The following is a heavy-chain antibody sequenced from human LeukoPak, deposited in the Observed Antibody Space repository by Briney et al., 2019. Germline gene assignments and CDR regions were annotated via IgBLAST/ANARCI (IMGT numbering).Heavy chain of an antibody. D-gene: IGHD3-22*01. CDR2: IYHSGST. Sequence: PSGTLSLTCAVSGGSISSSNWWSWVRQPPGKGLEWIGEIYHSGSTNYNPSLKSRVTISVDKSKNQFSLKLSSVTAADTAVYYCARDPYDSSGYYSRGYYYYGMDVWGQGTTVTVSS. CDR3: ARDPYDSSGYYSRGYYYYGMDV. CDR1: GGSISSSNW. J-gene: IGHJ6*02. V-gene: IGHV4-4*02.